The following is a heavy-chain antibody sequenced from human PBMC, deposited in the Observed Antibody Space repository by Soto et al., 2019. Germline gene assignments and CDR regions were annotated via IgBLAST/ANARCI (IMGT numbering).Heavy chain of an antibody. CDR2: IWNDGVNK. CDR1: GFSFSSFG. D-gene: IGHD1-1*01. J-gene: IGHJ3*01. CDR3: ARKQRPLDGAFDV. V-gene: IGHV3-33*01. Sequence: VESGGGVVQPGRSLRLSCAASGFSFSSFGMHWVRQTPGKGLEWLAIIWNDGVNKMYADSVKGRATISRDNSKNTVYLQLDSLTAEDTALYHCARKQRPLDGAFDVWGPGTLVTVSS.